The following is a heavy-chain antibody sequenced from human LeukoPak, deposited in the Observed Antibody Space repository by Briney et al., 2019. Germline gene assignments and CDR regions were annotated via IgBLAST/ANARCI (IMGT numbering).Heavy chain of an antibody. CDR2: INPSGGST. J-gene: IGHJ4*02. D-gene: IGHD6-19*01. Sequence: ASVKVSCKASGYTFTGYYMHWVRQAPGQGLEWMGIINPSGGSTSYAQKFQGRVTMTRDMSTSTVYMELSSLRSEDTAVYYCARAPTGSSGWYFYFDYWGQGTLVTVSS. V-gene: IGHV1-46*01. CDR1: GYTFTGYY. CDR3: ARAPTGSSGWYFYFDY.